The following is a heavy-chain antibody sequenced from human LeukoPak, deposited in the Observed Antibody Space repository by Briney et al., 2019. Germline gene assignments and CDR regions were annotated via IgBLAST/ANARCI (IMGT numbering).Heavy chain of an antibody. V-gene: IGHV3-7*04. CDR1: GFTFSSYW. J-gene: IGHJ4*02. D-gene: IGHD6-13*01. Sequence: GGSLRLSCAASGFTFSSYWMSWVRQAPGKGLEWVANIKQDGSEKYYVDSVKGRFTISRDNAKNSLYLQMNSLRAEDTAVYYCAREYSSSNISFDYWGQGTLVTVSS. CDR2: IKQDGSEK. CDR3: AREYSSSNISFDY.